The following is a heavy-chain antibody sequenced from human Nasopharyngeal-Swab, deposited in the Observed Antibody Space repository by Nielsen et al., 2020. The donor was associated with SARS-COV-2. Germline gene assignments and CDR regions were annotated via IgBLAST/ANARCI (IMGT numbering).Heavy chain of an antibody. CDR1: GFTFSSYW. Sequence: GESLKISCAASGFTFSSYWMHWVRQAPGKGLMWVSRINSDGSSTTYADSVKGRFTISRDNAKNTLYLQMNSLRAEDTAVYYCASARPVFDYWGQGTLVTASS. J-gene: IGHJ4*02. D-gene: IGHD6-6*01. V-gene: IGHV3-74*01. CDR2: INSDGSST. CDR3: ASARPVFDY.